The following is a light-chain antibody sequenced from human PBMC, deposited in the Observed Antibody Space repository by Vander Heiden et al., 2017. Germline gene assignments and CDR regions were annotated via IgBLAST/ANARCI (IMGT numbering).Light chain of an antibody. Sequence: HSVLTPPPSSSAAPRQRVTISCAGSSANSGNNVVNWYQQVPGKAPTLLISYDDRVPSGVSDRFSGATSGTSASLAISGLLAEDEADYYCAAWDDGLNGPVFGGGTKLTVL. V-gene: IGLV1-36*01. CDR1: SANSGNNV. CDR3: AAWDDGLNGPV. CDR2: YDD. J-gene: IGLJ3*02.